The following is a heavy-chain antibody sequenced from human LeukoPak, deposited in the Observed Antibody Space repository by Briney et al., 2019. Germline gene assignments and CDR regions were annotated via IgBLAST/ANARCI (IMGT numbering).Heavy chain of an antibody. D-gene: IGHD6-13*01. V-gene: IGHV3-30-3*01. Sequence: GGSLRLSCAASGFTFSSNGMHWVRQAPGKGLEWVAVISYDGGNKYYADSVKGRFTISRDNAKKSVYLHMDSLRAEDTAVYYCARDQIGSWWGQGTLVIVSS. CDR1: GFTFSSNG. J-gene: IGHJ4*02. CDR2: ISYDGGNK. CDR3: ARDQIGSW.